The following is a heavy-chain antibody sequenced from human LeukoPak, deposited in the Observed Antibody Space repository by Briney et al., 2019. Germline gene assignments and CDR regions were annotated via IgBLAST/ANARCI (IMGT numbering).Heavy chain of an antibody. J-gene: IGHJ5*02. D-gene: IGHD6-19*01. V-gene: IGHV1-3*01. CDR2: INAGNGNT. Sequence: ASVKVSCKASGYTFTSYAMHWVRQAPGQRLEWMGWINAGNGNTKYSQKFQGRVTITRDTSASTAYMELSSLRSEDTAVYYCARENSSGWYGAKNWFDPWGQGTLVTVFS. CDR1: GYTFTSYA. CDR3: ARENSSGWYGAKNWFDP.